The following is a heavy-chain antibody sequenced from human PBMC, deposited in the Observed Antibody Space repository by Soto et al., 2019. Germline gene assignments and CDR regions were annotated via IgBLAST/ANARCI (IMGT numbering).Heavy chain of an antibody. J-gene: IGHJ5*02. CDR1: GGSISSSFNY. D-gene: IGHD6-13*01. CDR2: IYYSGST. Sequence: SETLSLTCTVSGGSISSSFNYWGWIRQPPGKGLEWIGSIYYSGSTHYNPSLKSRVTISVDTSKNQFSLKVSSVTAADTAVYYCARHRKQQLGPMMAGWFDPWGQGTLVTVSS. CDR3: ARHRKQQLGPMMAGWFDP. V-gene: IGHV4-39*01.